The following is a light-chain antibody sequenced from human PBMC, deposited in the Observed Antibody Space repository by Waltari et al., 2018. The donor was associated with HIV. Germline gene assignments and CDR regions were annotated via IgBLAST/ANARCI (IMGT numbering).Light chain of an antibody. CDR3: CSYVSNVI. CDR1: RRDVATYKL. Sequence: QSALTQPSSVSGAPGPSIHILFTRTRRDVATYKLVSWYQQHPGKAPKLMIYEVSKRPSGVSDRFSGSKSGDTASLTISGLQAEDEADYYCCSYVSNVIFGGGTKLTVL. J-gene: IGLJ2*01. V-gene: IGLV2-23*02. CDR2: EVS.